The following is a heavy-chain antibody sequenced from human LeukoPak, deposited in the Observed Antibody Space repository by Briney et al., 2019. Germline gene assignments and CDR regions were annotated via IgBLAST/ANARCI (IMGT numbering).Heavy chain of an antibody. D-gene: IGHD3-22*01. CDR1: GYTFTGYY. V-gene: IGHV1-2*06. CDR2: INPNSGGT. CDR3: ARSLADYYDSSGYPYYFDY. J-gene: IGHJ4*02. Sequence: ASVKVSCKASGYTFTGYYMHWVRQAPGQGLEWMGRINPNSGGTNYAQKLQGRVTMTRDTSISTAYMELSSLRSEDTAVYYCARSLADYYDSSGYPYYFDYWGQGTLVTVSS.